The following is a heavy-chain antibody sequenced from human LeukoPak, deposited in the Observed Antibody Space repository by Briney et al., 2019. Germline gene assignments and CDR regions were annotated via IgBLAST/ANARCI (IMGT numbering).Heavy chain of an antibody. J-gene: IGHJ4*02. D-gene: IGHD7-27*01. Sequence: PGESLRLSCAASGFTFTSYTMNWVRQAPGKGLEWVSHIGTGTSTVGYADSIKGRFTISRDNAENSVDLQMSSLRVDDSAVYYCVRDKDWGFDSWGQGTLVTVSS. CDR2: IGTGTSTV. V-gene: IGHV3-48*01. CDR3: VRDKDWGFDS. CDR1: GFTFTSYT.